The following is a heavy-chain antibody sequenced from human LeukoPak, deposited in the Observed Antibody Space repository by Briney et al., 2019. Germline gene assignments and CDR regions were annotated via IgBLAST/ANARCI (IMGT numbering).Heavy chain of an antibody. CDR3: ALGAAAAGTGVDFDY. CDR2: INPSGGST. D-gene: IGHD6-13*01. Sequence: GASVKVSCKASGYTFTSYYMHWVRQASGQGLEWMGIINPSGGSTSYAQKFQGRVTMTRDTSTSTVYMELSSLRSEDTAVYYCALGAAAAGTGVDFDYWGQGTLVTVSS. V-gene: IGHV1-46*01. CDR1: GYTFTSYY. J-gene: IGHJ4*02.